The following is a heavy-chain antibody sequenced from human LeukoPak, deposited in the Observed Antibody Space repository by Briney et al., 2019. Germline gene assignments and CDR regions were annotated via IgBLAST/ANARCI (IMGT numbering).Heavy chain of an antibody. CDR1: GGSISRSDYY. D-gene: IGHD4-17*01. V-gene: IGHV4-39*01. Sequence: SETLSLTCTVSGGSISRSDYYWAWIRQPPGKGLEWIASSDYRGSKSYNPALKSQVTVSVDTSKNKFFLTLTSVTAADTAVYYCAKDFGDFRTDYWGQGTIVTVSS. J-gene: IGHJ4*02. CDR2: SDYRGSK. CDR3: AKDFGDFRTDY.